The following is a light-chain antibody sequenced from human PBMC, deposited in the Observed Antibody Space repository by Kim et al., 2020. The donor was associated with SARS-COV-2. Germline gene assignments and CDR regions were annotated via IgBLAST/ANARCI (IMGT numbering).Light chain of an antibody. CDR2: RNN. CDR1: SDNVGYEG. CDR3: SAWDSSLSAWV. J-gene: IGLJ3*02. V-gene: IGLV10-54*04. Sequence: QAGLTQPPSVSKGLRQTATLTCTGNSDNVGYEGAAWLQQHQGHPPKLLSYRNNNRPSGISERFSASRSGNIASLTITGLQPEDEADYSCSAWDSSLSAWVFGGGPQLTVL.